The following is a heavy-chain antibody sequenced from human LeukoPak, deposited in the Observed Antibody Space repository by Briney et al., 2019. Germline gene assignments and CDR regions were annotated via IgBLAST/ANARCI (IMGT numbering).Heavy chain of an antibody. CDR2: IYYSGST. Sequence: SETLSLTCTVSGGSISSYYWSWIRQPPGKGLEWIGYIYYSGSTNYNPSLKSRVTISVDTSKNQFSLKLSSVTAADTAVYYCARGAVVTDHDFDYWGQGTLVTVSS. CDR1: GGSISSYY. CDR3: ARGAVVTDHDFDY. J-gene: IGHJ4*02. D-gene: IGHD2-21*02. V-gene: IGHV4-59*01.